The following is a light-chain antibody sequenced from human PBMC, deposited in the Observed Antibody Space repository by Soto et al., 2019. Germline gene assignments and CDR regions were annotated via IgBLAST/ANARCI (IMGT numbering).Light chain of an antibody. Sequence: DIQMTQSPSTLSASVGDRVTITCRASQSIRGWLAWYQQKPGEAPKLLIHDASTLESGVPSRFSGSGSGTEFTLTISSLQPDDFATYYCQQCSSYLWTLGQGTKVDIK. V-gene: IGKV1-5*01. CDR2: DAS. J-gene: IGKJ1*01. CDR3: QQCSSYLWT. CDR1: QSIRGW.